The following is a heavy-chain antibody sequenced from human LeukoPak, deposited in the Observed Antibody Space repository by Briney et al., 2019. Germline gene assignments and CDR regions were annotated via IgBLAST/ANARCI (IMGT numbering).Heavy chain of an antibody. D-gene: IGHD6-13*01. CDR1: GFTVSSYG. J-gene: IGHJ3*01. CDR3: SKARIAAAGTGAFDV. Sequence: GGSLRLSCAASGFTVSSYGMTWVRLAPGKGLEWVSAFSATDGSAQYAESVKGRFTISRDNSKNSLYLQMNSLRDEDTAVYYCSKARIAAAGTGAFDVWGQGTMVTVSS. V-gene: IGHV3-23*01. CDR2: FSATDGSA.